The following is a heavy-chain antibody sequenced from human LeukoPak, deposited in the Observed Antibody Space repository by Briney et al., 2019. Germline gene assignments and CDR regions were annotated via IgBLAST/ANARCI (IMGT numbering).Heavy chain of an antibody. J-gene: IGHJ4*02. D-gene: IGHD3-16*02. V-gene: IGHV3-21*01. CDR1: GFTFSSYS. Sequence: GGSLRLSCAASGFTFSSYSMNWVRQAPGKGLEWVSSISSSSSYIYYADSVKGRFTISRDNAKNSLYLQMNSLRAEDMAVYYCTRGPGYDFVWGSYRADYWGQGTLVTVSS. CDR2: ISSSSSYI. CDR3: TRGPGYDFVWGSYRADY.